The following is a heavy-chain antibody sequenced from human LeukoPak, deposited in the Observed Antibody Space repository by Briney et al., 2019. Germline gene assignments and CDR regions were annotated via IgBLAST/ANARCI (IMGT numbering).Heavy chain of an antibody. J-gene: IGHJ4*02. V-gene: IGHV3-30-3*01. CDR3: ARDYPADY. Sequence: GGSLRLSCAASGFTFSSYPMHWVRQAPGKGLEWVALISSDGSDKKYADSVKGRFTISRDNSKNTLYLQMHSLRVEDTAVYCCARDYPADYWGQGTLVTVSS. CDR2: ISSDGSDK. CDR1: GFTFSSYP.